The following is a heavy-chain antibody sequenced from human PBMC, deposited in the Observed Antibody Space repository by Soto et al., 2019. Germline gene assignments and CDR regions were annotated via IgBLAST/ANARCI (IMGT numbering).Heavy chain of an antibody. CDR2: IHHTGGT. V-gene: IGHV4-4*02. Sequence: QVQLRQSGPGLVKPSGTLSLTCFVSGTSISSTYWWTWVRQSPGKGLEWIGEIHHTGGTNYNPAHQTRRSISVDKANISFSLLLTSVSGSVSAMYYCVSRPSRVVVPLAEFTSWGLGSLVIVSS. CDR3: VSRPSRVVVPLAEFTS. CDR1: GTSISSTYW. D-gene: IGHD2-21*01. J-gene: IGHJ5*02.